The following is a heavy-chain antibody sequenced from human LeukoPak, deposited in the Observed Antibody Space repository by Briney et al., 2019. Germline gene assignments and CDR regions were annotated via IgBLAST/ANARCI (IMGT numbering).Heavy chain of an antibody. V-gene: IGHV3-21*01. Sequence: GGSLRLSCAASGFTFSSYAMSWVRQAPGKGLEWVSSISSSSGYIYYADSVKGRFTISRDNAKNSLYLQMNSLRAEDTAVYYCACIDHPWGQGTLVTVSS. CDR3: ACIDHP. CDR2: ISSSSGYI. J-gene: IGHJ5*02. CDR1: GFTFSSYA. D-gene: IGHD1-26*01.